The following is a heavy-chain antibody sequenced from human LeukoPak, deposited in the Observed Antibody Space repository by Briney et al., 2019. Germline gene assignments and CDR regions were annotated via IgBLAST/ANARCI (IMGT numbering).Heavy chain of an antibody. V-gene: IGHV4-39*01. CDR2: IYYSGTT. D-gene: IGHD3-16*01. Sequence: SETLSLTCTVSGGSISSSGYYWGWFRQPPGKGLEWIGSIYYSGTTYYSQPPKSRVTISVDTSKDQFSLKLTSVTAADTAVYYCARQGSAGDYVFFWGQGTLVTVSS. CDR1: GGSISSSGYY. CDR3: ARQGSAGDYVFF. J-gene: IGHJ4*02.